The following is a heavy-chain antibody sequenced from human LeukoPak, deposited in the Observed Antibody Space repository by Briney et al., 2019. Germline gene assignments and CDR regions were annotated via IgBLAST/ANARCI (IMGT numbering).Heavy chain of an antibody. CDR2: IYHSGST. D-gene: IGHD3-3*01. J-gene: IGHJ4*02. CDR3: ARRTIFGVVIDY. CDR1: GYSISSGYY. V-gene: IGHV4-38-2*01. Sequence: SETLSLTCAVSGYSISSGYYWGWIRHPPGKRLEWIGSIYHSGSTYYNPSLKSRVTISVDTSKNQFSLKLSSVTAADTAVYYCARRTIFGVVIDYWGQGTLVTVSS.